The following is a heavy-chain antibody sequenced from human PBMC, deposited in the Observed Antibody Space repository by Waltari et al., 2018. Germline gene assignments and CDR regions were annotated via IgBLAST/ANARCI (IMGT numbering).Heavy chain of an antibody. Sequence: QLQESGPGLVKPSETLSLTCTVSGVPVDSSSYYWGWIRQPPGRGLEWIGNVDYRGIFPYHPSLKSRLAMSVVTSENQVSLRLSSVPAADTAVYYCARQWIDGLLTDYYNPWDSWGRGTPVIVSS. D-gene: IGHD3-9*01. J-gene: IGHJ4*02. CDR3: ARQWIDGLLTDYYNPWDS. CDR1: GVPVDSSSYY. V-gene: IGHV4-39*01. CDR2: VDYRGIF.